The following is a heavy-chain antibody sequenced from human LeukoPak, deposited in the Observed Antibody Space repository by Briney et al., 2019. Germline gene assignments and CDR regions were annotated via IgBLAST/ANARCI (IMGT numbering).Heavy chain of an antibody. V-gene: IGHV3-33*01. D-gene: IGHD3-10*01. CDR1: GFTFSSYG. CDR2: IWYDGSNK. Sequence: GRSLRLSCAASGFTFSSYGMHWVRQAPGKGLEWVAVIWYDGSNKYYADSVKGRFTISGDNSKNTLYLQMNSLRAEDTAVYYCARAVGGGEYYFDYWGQGTLVTVSS. CDR3: ARAVGGGEYYFDY. J-gene: IGHJ4*02.